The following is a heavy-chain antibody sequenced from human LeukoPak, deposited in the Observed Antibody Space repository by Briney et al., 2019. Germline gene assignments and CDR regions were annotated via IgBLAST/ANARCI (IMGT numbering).Heavy chain of an antibody. J-gene: IGHJ4*02. CDR2: INPNSGGT. Sequence: ASVKVSCKASGYTFTGYYIHWVRQAPGQGLEWMGWINPNSGGTNYAQKFQGRVTMTRDTSISTAYMELSRLRSDDTAVYYCARAGIFGVAAFDYWGQGTLVTVSS. V-gene: IGHV1-2*02. CDR3: ARAGIFGVAAFDY. D-gene: IGHD3-3*01. CDR1: GYTFTGYY.